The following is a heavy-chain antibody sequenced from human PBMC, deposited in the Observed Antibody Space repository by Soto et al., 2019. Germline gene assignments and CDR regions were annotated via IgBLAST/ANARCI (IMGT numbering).Heavy chain of an antibody. J-gene: IGHJ3*02. CDR2: ISSSSSTI. V-gene: IGHV3-48*01. CDR1: GFTFSSYS. D-gene: IGHD3-10*01. CDR3: ARDALLWFGEFNAFDI. Sequence: GGSLRLSCAASGFTFSSYSMNWVRQAPGKGLEWVSYISSSSSTIYYADSVKGRFTISRDNAKNSLYLQMNSLRAEDTAVYYCARDALLWFGEFNAFDIWGQGTMVTVSS.